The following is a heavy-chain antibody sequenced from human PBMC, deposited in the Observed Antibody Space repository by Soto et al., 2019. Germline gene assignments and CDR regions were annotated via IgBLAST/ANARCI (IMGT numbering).Heavy chain of an antibody. CDR2: INAGNGNT. V-gene: IGHV1-3*01. CDR3: ARGAGILTPLYYYYGMDV. J-gene: IGHJ6*02. D-gene: IGHD3-9*01. CDR1: GYTFTSYA. Sequence: ASVKVSCKASGYTFTSYAMHWVRQAPGQRLEWMGWINAGNGNTKYSQKYQGRVTITRDTSASTSYMELSSLRSDDTAVYYCARGAGILTPLYYYYGMDVWGQGTTVTVSS.